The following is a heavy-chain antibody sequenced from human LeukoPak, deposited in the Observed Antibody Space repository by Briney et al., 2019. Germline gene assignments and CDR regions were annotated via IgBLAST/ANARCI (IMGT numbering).Heavy chain of an antibody. D-gene: IGHD6-19*01. CDR2: ISGSGGST. Sequence: GGSLRLSCAASGFTFSSYAMSWVRQAPGKGLEWVSAISGSGGSTYYADSVKSRFTISRDNSKNTLYLQMNSLRAEDTAVYYCAKDQSSGWSHDAFDIWGQGTMVTVSS. CDR1: GFTFSSYA. CDR3: AKDQSSGWSHDAFDI. V-gene: IGHV3-23*01. J-gene: IGHJ3*02.